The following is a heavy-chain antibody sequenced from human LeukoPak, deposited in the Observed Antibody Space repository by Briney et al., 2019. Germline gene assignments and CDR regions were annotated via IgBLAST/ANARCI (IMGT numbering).Heavy chain of an antibody. D-gene: IGHD6-13*01. Sequence: SVKVSCKASGGTFSSYAISWVRQAPGQGLEWMGRIIPIFGTANYAQKFQGRVTITTDESTSTAYMELSSLRSEDTAMYYCAAGSSWYYFDYRGQGTLVTVSS. V-gene: IGHV1-69*05. CDR3: AAGSSWYYFDY. CDR2: IIPIFGTA. CDR1: GGTFSSYA. J-gene: IGHJ4*02.